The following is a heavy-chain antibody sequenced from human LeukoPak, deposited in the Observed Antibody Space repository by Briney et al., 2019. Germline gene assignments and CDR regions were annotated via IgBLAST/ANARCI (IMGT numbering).Heavy chain of an antibody. Sequence: GGSLRLSSAASGFTVSSNYMSWVRQAPGKGLEWVSVIYSGGSTYYADSVKGRFTISRDNSKDTLYLQMNGLRAEDTAVYYCAGLVVPAAKSYYYYYMDVWGKGTTVTVSS. CDR3: AGLVVPAAKSYYYYYMDV. CDR2: IYSGGST. V-gene: IGHV3-66*02. D-gene: IGHD2-2*01. CDR1: GFTVSSNY. J-gene: IGHJ6*03.